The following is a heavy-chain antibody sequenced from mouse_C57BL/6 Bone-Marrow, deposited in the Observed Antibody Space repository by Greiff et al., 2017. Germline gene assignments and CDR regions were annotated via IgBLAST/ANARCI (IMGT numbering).Heavy chain of an antibody. V-gene: IGHV14-4*01. CDR1: GFNIKDDY. Sequence: LQQSGAELVRPGASVKLSCTASGFNIKDDYMHWVKQRPEQGLEWIGWIDPENGDTEYASKFQGKATITADTSSNTAYLQLSSLTSEDTAVYYCTPYYDYFDYWGQGTTLTVSS. D-gene: IGHD2-4*01. CDR2: IDPENGDT. J-gene: IGHJ2*01. CDR3: TPYYDYFDY.